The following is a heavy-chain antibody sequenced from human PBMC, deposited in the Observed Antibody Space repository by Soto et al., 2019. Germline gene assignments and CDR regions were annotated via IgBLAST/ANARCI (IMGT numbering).Heavy chain of an antibody. V-gene: IGHV3-23*01. CDR1: GFTFSSYA. CDR2: ISGSGGST. CDR3: ATGGWAVANPPLG. Sequence: GGSLRLSCAASGFTFSSYAMSWVRQTPGKGLEWVSAISGSGGSTYYADSVKGRFTISRDNSKNTLYLQMNSLRAEDTAVYYCATGGWAVANPPLGWGQGTLVTVSS. D-gene: IGHD6-19*01. J-gene: IGHJ4*02.